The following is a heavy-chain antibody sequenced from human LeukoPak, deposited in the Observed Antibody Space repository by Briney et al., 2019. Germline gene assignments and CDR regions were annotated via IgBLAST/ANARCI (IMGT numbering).Heavy chain of an antibody. V-gene: IGHV4-59*08. CDR3: ARLHMATSYYFDY. CDR1: GGSISSYY. D-gene: IGHD5-24*01. Sequence: PSETLSLTCTVSGGSISSYYWSWIRQPPGKGLEWIGYIYYSGSTNYNPSLKSRVTISVDTSKNQFSLKLSSVTAADTAVYYCARLHMATSYYFDYWGQGTLVTVSS. CDR2: IYYSGST. J-gene: IGHJ4*02.